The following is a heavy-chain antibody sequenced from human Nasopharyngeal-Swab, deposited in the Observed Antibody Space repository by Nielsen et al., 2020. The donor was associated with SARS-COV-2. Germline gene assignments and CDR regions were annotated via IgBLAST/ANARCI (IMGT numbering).Heavy chain of an antibody. CDR2: IIPIFGTA. CDR1: GGTFSSYA. V-gene: IGHV1-69*13. J-gene: IGHJ6*03. Sequence: SVKVSCKASGGTFSSYAISWVRQAPGQGLEWMGGIIPIFGTANYAQKFQGRVTITADESTSTAYMELSSLRSEDTAVYYCARQDVAVPAAKSKKYYMDVWGKGTTVTVSS. D-gene: IGHD2-2*01. CDR3: ARQDVAVPAAKSKKYYMDV.